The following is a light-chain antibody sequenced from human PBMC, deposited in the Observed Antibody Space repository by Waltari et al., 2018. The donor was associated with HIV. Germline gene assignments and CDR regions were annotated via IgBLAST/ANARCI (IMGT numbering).Light chain of an antibody. CDR3: QQYFGIPLT. CDR1: QSILNTSNKKNY. V-gene: IGKV4-1*01. J-gene: IGKJ4*01. Sequence: DIVMTQSPESLAVSLGERASITCRSSQSILNTSNKKNYLAWYQVKPGQAPRLLIYWASTRESGVPGRFSGSASGTDFTLTITSLQAEYVATYYCQQYFGIPLTFGGGTKV. CDR2: WAS.